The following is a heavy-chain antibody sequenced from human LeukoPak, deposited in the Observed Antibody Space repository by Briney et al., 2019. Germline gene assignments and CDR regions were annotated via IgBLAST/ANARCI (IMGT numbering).Heavy chain of an antibody. D-gene: IGHD4-17*01. V-gene: IGHV4-59*01. J-gene: IGHJ4*02. CDR1: GGPISSFY. CDR3: ARGDYGDSDY. Sequence: SETLSLTCTVSGGPISSFYWSWIRQSPGKGLEWIGYNNYSGSANYNPSLKSRVTISVDASKNQFSLKLSSVTAADTAVYYCARGDYGDSDYWGQGILVTVSS. CDR2: NNYSGSA.